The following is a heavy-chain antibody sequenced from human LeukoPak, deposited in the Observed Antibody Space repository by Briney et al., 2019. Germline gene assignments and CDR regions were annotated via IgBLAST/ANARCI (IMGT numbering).Heavy chain of an antibody. D-gene: IGHD3-22*01. CDR1: GFTFSIYW. CDR3: ASSLVGDGRGYDAFDI. J-gene: IGHJ3*02. V-gene: IGHV3-74*01. Sequence: PGGSLRLSCAASGFTFSIYWMSWVRQGPGKGLVWVSRINSHGTSTNYTDSVKGRFTVSRDNSKNTLYLQMSSLRVEDTAVYYCASSLVGDGRGYDAFDIWGQGTMVTVAP. CDR2: INSHGTST.